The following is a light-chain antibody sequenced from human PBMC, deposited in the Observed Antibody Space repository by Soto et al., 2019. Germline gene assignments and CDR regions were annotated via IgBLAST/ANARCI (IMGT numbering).Light chain of an antibody. CDR3: QQYNSSPFP. Sequence: DIQMTQSPSSLSAAAGDRVTITCRASQGISNSLAWYQQEPGKVPKLLIYDASTLQSGVPSRFSGSGSGTDFTLTISSLQPEDVATYYCQQYNSSPFPFGPGTKVDIK. CDR2: DAS. J-gene: IGKJ3*01. V-gene: IGKV1-27*01. CDR1: QGISNS.